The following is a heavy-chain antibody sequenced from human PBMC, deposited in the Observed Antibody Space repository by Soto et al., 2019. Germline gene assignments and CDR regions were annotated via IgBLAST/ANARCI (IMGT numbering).Heavy chain of an antibody. CDR3: ARSVDFWSGYPYFDY. Sequence: QVQLQESGPGLVKPSQTLSLTCTVSGGSISSGGYYWSWIRQHPGKGLEWIGYIYYSGSTYYNPCLTSRVTISVDTSKNQFSLKLSSVTAADTAVYYCARSVDFWSGYPYFDYWCQGSLVTVAS. V-gene: IGHV4-31*03. D-gene: IGHD3-3*01. CDR1: GGSISSGGYY. CDR2: IYYSGST. J-gene: IGHJ4*02.